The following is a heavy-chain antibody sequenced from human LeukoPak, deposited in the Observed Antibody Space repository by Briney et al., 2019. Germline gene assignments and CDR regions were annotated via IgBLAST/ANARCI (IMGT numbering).Heavy chain of an antibody. Sequence: RGSLRLSCAASGFTFSSYAMSWVRQAPGKGLEWVSAISGSGGSTYYADSVKGRFTVSRDNSKNTLFLQMNSLRAEDTALYYCAKGSLGSWYFFDYWGQGTLVTVSS. CDR1: GFTFSSYA. D-gene: IGHD6-13*01. J-gene: IGHJ4*02. CDR2: ISGSGGST. CDR3: AKGSLGSWYFFDY. V-gene: IGHV3-23*01.